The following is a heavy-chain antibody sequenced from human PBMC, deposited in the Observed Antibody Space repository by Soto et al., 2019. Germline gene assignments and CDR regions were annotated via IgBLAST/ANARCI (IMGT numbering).Heavy chain of an antibody. V-gene: IGHV4-31*03. D-gene: IGHD4-4*01. Sequence: SETLSLTCTVSGGSISSGGYYWSWIRQHPGKGLEWIGYIYYSGSTYYNPSLKSRVTISVDTSKNQFSLKLSSVTAADTAVYYCAREMGTVTTPNNWFDPWGQGTLVTVSS. J-gene: IGHJ5*02. CDR1: GGSISSGGYY. CDR2: IYYSGST. CDR3: AREMGTVTTPNNWFDP.